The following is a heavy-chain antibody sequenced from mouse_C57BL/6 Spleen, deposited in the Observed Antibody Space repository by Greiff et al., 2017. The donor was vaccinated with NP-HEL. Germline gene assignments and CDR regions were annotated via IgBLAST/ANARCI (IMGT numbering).Heavy chain of an antibody. Sequence: QVQLQQPGAELVKPGASVKLSCKASGYTFTSYWMHWVKQRPGQGLEWIGMILPNSGSTNYNEKCKSKATLTVDKSSSTAYMQLSSLTAEDAAVYYCASYYDYDGPVYWYFDVWGTGTTVTVSS. V-gene: IGHV1-64*01. CDR1: GYTFTSYW. CDR3: ASYYDYDGPVYWYFDV. CDR2: ILPNSGST. J-gene: IGHJ1*03. D-gene: IGHD2-4*01.